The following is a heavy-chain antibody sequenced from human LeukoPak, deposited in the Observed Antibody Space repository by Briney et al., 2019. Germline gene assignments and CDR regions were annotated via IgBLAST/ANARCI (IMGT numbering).Heavy chain of an antibody. V-gene: IGHV3-23*01. CDR2: ISGSDDNT. CDR1: GFTFNNYA. J-gene: IGHJ4*02. CDR3: ANDFDH. Sequence: GGSLRLSCAASGFTFNNYAMSWVRQAPGKGLEWVSTISGSDDNTYYADSVKGRFTISRDISKSTLYLQMNSLRADDTAVYYCANDFDHWGQGTLVTVSS.